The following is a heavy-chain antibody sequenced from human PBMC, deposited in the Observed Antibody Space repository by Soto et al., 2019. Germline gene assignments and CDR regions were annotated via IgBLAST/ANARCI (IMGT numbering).Heavy chain of an antibody. J-gene: IGHJ3*02. CDR2: INPSGGST. Sequence: QVQLVQSGAEVKKPGASVKVSCKASGYTFTSYYMHWVRQAPGQGLEWMGIINPSGGSTSYAQKFQGRVTMTRDTSTSTVYMELSSLRSEDTAVYYCARARGQQRVGDAFDIWGQGTMVTVSS. CDR1: GYTFTSYY. D-gene: IGHD6-13*01. CDR3: ARARGQQRVGDAFDI. V-gene: IGHV1-46*03.